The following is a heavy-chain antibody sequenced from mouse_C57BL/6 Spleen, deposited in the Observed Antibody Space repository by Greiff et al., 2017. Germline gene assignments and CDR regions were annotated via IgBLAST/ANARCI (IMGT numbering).Heavy chain of an antibody. V-gene: IGHV1-82*01. J-gene: IGHJ2*01. CDR2: IYPGDGDT. CDR1: GYAFSSSW. D-gene: IGHD3-3*01. Sequence: VQVVESGPELVKPGASVKISCKASGYAFSSSWMNWVKQRPGKGLEWIGRIYPGDGDTNYNGKFKGKATLTADKSSSTAYMQLSSLTSEDSAVYFCARGAGHFDYWGQGTTLTVSS. CDR3: ARGAGHFDY.